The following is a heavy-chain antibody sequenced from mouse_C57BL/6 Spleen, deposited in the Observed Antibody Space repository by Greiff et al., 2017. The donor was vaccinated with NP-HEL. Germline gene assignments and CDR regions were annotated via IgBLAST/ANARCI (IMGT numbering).Heavy chain of an antibody. D-gene: IGHD1-1*01. V-gene: IGHV1-64*01. CDR2: IHPNSGST. CDR3: ARPAFITTVVATDY. J-gene: IGHJ2*01. Sequence: QVQLKESGAELVKPGASVKLSCKASGYTFTSYWMHWVKQRPGQGLEWIGMIHPNSGSTNYNEKFKSKATLTVDKSSSTAYMQLSSLTSEDSAVYYCARPAFITTVVATDYWGQGTTLTVSS. CDR1: GYTFTSYW.